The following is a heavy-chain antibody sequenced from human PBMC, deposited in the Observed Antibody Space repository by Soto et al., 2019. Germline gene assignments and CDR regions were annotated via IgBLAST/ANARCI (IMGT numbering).Heavy chain of an antibody. J-gene: IGHJ6*02. CDR3: ARDRSYYGMDV. Sequence: ASVKVSCKASGYTFTSYAMHWVRQAPGQRLEWMGWINAGNGNTKYSHKFQGRVTITRDTSASTAYMELSSLRSEDTAVYYCARDRSYYGMDVWGQVTTVTVS. CDR2: INAGNGNT. V-gene: IGHV1-3*01. CDR1: GYTFTSYA.